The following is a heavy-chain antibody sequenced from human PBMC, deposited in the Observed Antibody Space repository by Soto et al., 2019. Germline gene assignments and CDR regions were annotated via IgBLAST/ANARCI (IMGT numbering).Heavy chain of an antibody. Sequence: EVQLLESGGGLVQPGGSLRLSCAASGCTFSSYDMTWVRQAPGKGLEWVSAISGSGHSPNYGDSVKGRFTISRDNAKNTLFMQMNSLRADDTAVYYCAIRGLSKSEVRGYFDYWGRGTLVTVSS. V-gene: IGHV3-23*01. J-gene: IGHJ4*02. D-gene: IGHD3-10*01. CDR2: ISGSGHSP. CDR3: AIRGLSKSEVRGYFDY. CDR1: GCTFSSYD.